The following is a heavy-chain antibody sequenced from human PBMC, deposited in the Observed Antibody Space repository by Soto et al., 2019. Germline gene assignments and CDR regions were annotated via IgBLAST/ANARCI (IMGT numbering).Heavy chain of an antibody. CDR3: VKDIVVVPAARGPYYYYYGMDV. Sequence: GGSLRLSCAASGFTFSNAWMSWVRQAPGKGLEWVGRIKSRTDGGTTDYAAPVKGRFTISRDDSKNTLYLQMNSLKTEDTAVYYCVKDIVVVPAARGPYYYYYGMDVWGQGTTVTVSS. CDR2: IKSRTDGGTT. V-gene: IGHV3-15*01. CDR1: GFTFSNAW. D-gene: IGHD2-2*01. J-gene: IGHJ6*02.